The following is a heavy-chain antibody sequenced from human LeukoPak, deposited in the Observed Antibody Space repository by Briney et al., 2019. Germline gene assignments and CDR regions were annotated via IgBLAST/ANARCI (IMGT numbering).Heavy chain of an antibody. J-gene: IGHJ3*02. CDR3: ARQGNAGYGDYVFAFDI. CDR2: IYYSGST. V-gene: IGHV4-39*01. Sequence: SEALSLTCTVSGGSISFSSYYWGWIRQPPGKGLEWIGSIYYSGSTYYNPSLKSRVTISVYTSKNQFSLKLSSVTAADTAVYYCARQGNAGYGDYVFAFDIWGQGTMVTVSS. CDR1: GGSISFSSYY. D-gene: IGHD4-17*01.